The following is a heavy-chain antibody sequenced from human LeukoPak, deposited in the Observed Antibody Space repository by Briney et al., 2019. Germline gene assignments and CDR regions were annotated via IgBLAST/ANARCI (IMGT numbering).Heavy chain of an antibody. Sequence: ASVKVSCKASGYTLTRYYMHWVRQAPGQGLEWMGIIDTNDGTRSYAQKFQGGVTMTRDTSTSTVYMELSSLRSEDTALYYCARDIAVTGTGYYYGMDVWGQGTTVTVSS. D-gene: IGHD6-19*01. CDR2: IDTNDGTR. CDR3: ARDIAVTGTGYYYGMDV. V-gene: IGHV1-46*01. J-gene: IGHJ6*02. CDR1: GYTLTRYY.